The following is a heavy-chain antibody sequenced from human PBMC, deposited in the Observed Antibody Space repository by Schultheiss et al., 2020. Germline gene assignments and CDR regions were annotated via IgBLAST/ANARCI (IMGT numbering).Heavy chain of an antibody. CDR2: IRSKAYGGTT. CDR1: GFTFGDYA. Sequence: GSLRLACTASGFTFGDYAMSWVRQAPGKGLEWVGFIRSKAYGGTTEYAASVKGRFTISRDNSKNTLYLQMNSLRAEDTAVYYCVRGRDSSSYYGMDVWGTGTTVTVSS. CDR3: VRGRDSSSYYGMDV. J-gene: IGHJ6*04. D-gene: IGHD6-6*01. V-gene: IGHV3-49*04.